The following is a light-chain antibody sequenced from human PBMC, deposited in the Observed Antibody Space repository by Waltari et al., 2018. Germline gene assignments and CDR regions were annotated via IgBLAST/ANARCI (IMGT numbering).Light chain of an antibody. V-gene: IGLV1-44*01. CDR2: NNS. J-gene: IGLJ1*01. Sequence: QSVLTQPPSASGAPGQRVTISCSGAASNMASNSVTWYQHLPGAAPKLVILNNSQRPSGISDRFSGSTSGASASLAISGLQSDDEADYYCASWDGSLAAYVFGGGTKVTV. CDR1: ASNMASNS. CDR3: ASWDGSLAAYV.